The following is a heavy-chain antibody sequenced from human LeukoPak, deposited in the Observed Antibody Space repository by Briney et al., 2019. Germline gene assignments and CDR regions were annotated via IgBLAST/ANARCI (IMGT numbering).Heavy chain of an antibody. Sequence: GGSLRLSCAASGFTFNNYAMTWVRQAPGKGLEWVSVGSGSGDNTNYADSVKGRFTISRDNSKNTLFLQMNSLRTEDTAVYFCARWGNDYSQFDSWGQGTLVTVS. D-gene: IGHD4-11*01. CDR2: GSGSGDNT. CDR1: GFTFNNYA. J-gene: IGHJ4*02. V-gene: IGHV3-23*01. CDR3: ARWGNDYSQFDS.